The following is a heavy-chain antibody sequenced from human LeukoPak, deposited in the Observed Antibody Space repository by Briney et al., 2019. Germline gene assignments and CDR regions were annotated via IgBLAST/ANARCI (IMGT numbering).Heavy chain of an antibody. D-gene: IGHD3-9*01. Sequence: GGSLRLSCAASRFTFSNYSMNWVRQAPGKGLEWVSFISSSSSYIYYADSVKGRFTISRDNAKNSPYLQMNSLRVEDTAVYYCARVPDNYDILTGYDTPLGWGQGTLVTVSS. V-gene: IGHV3-21*06. CDR1: RFTFSNYS. CDR2: ISSSSSYI. J-gene: IGHJ4*02. CDR3: ARVPDNYDILTGYDTPLG.